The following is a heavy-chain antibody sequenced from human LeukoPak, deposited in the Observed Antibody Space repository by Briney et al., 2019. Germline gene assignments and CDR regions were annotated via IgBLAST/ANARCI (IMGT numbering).Heavy chain of an antibody. D-gene: IGHD5-12*01. J-gene: IGHJ4*02. CDR1: GGSISSSSYY. CDR3: ARRDIVATIDY. CDR2: IYYSGRT. Sequence: SETLSLTCTVSGGSISSSSYYWGWIRQPPGKGLEWIGSIYYSGRTFYNPSLKSRVTISVDTSKNQFSLKLSSVTAADTAVYYCARRDIVATIDYWGQGTLVTASS. V-gene: IGHV4-39*01.